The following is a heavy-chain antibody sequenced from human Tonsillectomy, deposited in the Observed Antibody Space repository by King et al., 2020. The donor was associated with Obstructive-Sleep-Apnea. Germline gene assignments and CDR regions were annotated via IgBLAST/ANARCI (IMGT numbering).Heavy chain of an antibody. J-gene: IGHJ4*02. CDR2: ISSSSSYI. CDR3: ARVGEGWELLLLVR. D-gene: IGHD1-26*01. Sequence: VQLVESGGGLVKPGGSLRLSCAASGFTFSSYSMNWVRQAPGKGLEWVSSISSSSSYIYYAYSVKGRFTISRDNAKNSLYLQMNSLRAEDTAVYYCARVGEGWELLLLVRWGQGTLVTVSS. V-gene: IGHV3-21*01. CDR1: GFTFSSYS.